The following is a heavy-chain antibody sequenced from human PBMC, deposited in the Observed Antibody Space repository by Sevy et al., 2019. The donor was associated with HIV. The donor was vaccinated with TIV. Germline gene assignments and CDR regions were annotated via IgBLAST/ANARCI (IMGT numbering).Heavy chain of an antibody. CDR3: AIRRDCSGGSCYISANWFDP. J-gene: IGHJ5*02. V-gene: IGHV1-18*01. D-gene: IGHD2-15*01. CDR1: GYTFTSYG. Sequence: ASVKVSCKASGYTFTSYGISWVRQAPGQRLEWMGWIIAYNGNTNYAQKLQGRVTMTTDTSTSTGYMELRSLKSNDTAVYYCAIRRDCSGGSCYISANWFDPWGQGTLVTVSS. CDR2: IIAYNGNT.